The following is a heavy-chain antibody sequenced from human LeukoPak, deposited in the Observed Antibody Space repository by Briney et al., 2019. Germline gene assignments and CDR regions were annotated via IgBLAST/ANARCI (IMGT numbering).Heavy chain of an antibody. V-gene: IGHV3-23*01. CDR1: GITFSNYG. J-gene: IGHJ4*02. CDR3: AKRGVVIRVILVGFHKEAYYFDS. D-gene: IGHD3-22*01. Sequence: GGSPRLSCAVSGITFSNYGMSWVRQAPGKGLEWVAGISDSGGRTNYADSVKGRFTISRDNPKNTLYLQMNSLRAEDTAVYFCAKRGVVIRVILVGFHKEAYYFDSWGQGALVTVSS. CDR2: ISDSGGRT.